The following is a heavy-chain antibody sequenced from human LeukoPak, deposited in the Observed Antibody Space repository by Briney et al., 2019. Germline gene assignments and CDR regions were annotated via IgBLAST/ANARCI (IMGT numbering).Heavy chain of an antibody. V-gene: IGHV1-2*02. D-gene: IGHD2-15*01. CDR1: GYTFTGYY. CDR3: ARGDSSLYYFDY. CDR2: INPNSGGT. Sequence: ASVKVSCKAYGYTFTGYYMHWVRQAPGQGLEWMGWINPNSGGTNYAQKFQGRVTMTRDTSISTAYMELSRLRSDDTAVYYCARGDSSLYYFDYWGQGTLVTVSS. J-gene: IGHJ4*02.